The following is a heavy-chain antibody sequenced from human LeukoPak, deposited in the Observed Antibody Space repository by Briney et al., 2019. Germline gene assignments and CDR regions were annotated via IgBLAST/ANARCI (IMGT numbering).Heavy chain of an antibody. Sequence: GASVKVSCKASGGTFSSYAISWVRQAPGQGLEWMGGIIPIFGTANYAQKFQGRVTITADESTSTAYMELNSLRAEDTAVYYCARAIGSVTIQRYFDLWGRGTLVTVSS. J-gene: IGHJ2*01. CDR1: GGTFSSYA. V-gene: IGHV1-69*13. CDR3: ARAIGSVTIQRYFDL. D-gene: IGHD4-17*01. CDR2: IIPIFGTA.